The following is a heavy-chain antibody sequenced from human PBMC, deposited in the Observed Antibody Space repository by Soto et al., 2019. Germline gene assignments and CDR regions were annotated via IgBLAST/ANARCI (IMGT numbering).Heavy chain of an antibody. D-gene: IGHD3-16*02. Sequence: QVQLVQSGAEVKKPGASVKVSCQASGYSFTAYYVHWVRQALGQGLEWMGWINPNTGGTTYAQKFQGRVTMTRDTSISTAYMELRSLRSDDTALYDCARYRPPDYWGQGTLVPVSS. J-gene: IGHJ4*02. V-gene: IGHV1-2*02. CDR3: ARYRPPDY. CDR1: GYSFTAYY. CDR2: INPNTGGT.